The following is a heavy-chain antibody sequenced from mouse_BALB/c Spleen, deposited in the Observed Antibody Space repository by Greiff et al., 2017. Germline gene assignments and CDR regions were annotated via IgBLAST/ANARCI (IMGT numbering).Heavy chain of an antibody. Sequence: EVMLVESGGGLVQPGGSRKLSCAASGFTFSSFGMHWVRQAPEKGLEWVAYISSGSSTIYYADTVKGRFTISRDNPKNTLFLQMTSLRSEDTAMYYCARGETVVATGAMDYWGQGTSVTVSS. V-gene: IGHV5-17*02. CDR3: ARGETVVATGAMDY. D-gene: IGHD1-1*01. J-gene: IGHJ4*01. CDR1: GFTFSSFG. CDR2: ISSGSSTI.